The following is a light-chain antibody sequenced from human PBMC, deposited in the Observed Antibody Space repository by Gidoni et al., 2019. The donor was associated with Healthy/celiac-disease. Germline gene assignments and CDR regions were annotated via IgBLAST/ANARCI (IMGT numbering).Light chain of an antibody. CDR2: KAS. CDR1: QSISSW. J-gene: IGKJ2*01. CDR3: QQYNSYLYT. V-gene: IGKV1-5*03. Sequence: DIQMTQSPSTLSASVGDRVTITCRASQSISSWLAWYQQKPGKAPKLLIYKASSLESGVPSRFRGSGSGTEFTLTISSLQPDDFATYYCQQYNSYLYTFXQXTKLXIK.